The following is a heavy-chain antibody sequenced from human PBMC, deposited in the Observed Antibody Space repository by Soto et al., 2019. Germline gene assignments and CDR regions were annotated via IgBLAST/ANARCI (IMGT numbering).Heavy chain of an antibody. V-gene: IGHV3-74*01. D-gene: IGHD3-22*01. Sequence: VRSLRLSCAASGFTFSSYWMHWVRQAPGKGLVWVSRINSDGSSTSYADSVKGRFTISRDNAKNTLYLQMNSLRAEDTAVYYCARPADSSGRVDYWGQGTLVTVSS. CDR2: INSDGSST. CDR1: GFTFSSYW. J-gene: IGHJ4*02. CDR3: ARPADSSGRVDY.